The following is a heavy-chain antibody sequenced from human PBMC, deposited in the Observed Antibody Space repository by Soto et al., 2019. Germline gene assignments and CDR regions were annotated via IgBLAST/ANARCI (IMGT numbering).Heavy chain of an antibody. CDR3: AKVEDGYKH. Sequence: EVQLVESGGGLVQPGRSLRLSCAASGFTFDDYAMHWVRQAPGKGLEWVSGISWNSGSIGYADSVKGRFTISRDNAKNSLYLQMNSLRAEDTALYYCAKVEDGYKHWGQGTLVTVSS. J-gene: IGHJ1*01. D-gene: IGHD5-12*01. CDR2: ISWNSGSI. CDR1: GFTFDDYA. V-gene: IGHV3-9*01.